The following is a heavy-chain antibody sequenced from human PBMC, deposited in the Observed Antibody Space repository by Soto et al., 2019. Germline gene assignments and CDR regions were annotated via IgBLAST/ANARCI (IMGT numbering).Heavy chain of an antibody. V-gene: IGHV3-23*01. D-gene: IGHD3-22*01. CDR1: GFTFSSYA. Sequence: PGGSLRLSCAASGFTFSSYAMSWVRQAPGKGLEWVSAISGSGGSTYYADSVKGRFTISRDNSKNTLYLQMNSLRAEDTAVYYCAKDLQDYYDSSGYLIDYWGQGTLVTVSS. CDR3: AKDLQDYYDSSGYLIDY. J-gene: IGHJ4*02. CDR2: ISGSGGST.